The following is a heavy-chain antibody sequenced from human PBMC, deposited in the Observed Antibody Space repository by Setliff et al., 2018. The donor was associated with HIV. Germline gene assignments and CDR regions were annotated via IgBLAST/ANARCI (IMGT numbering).Heavy chain of an antibody. Sequence: SETLSLTCTVSGDSISTDNYRWGWIRQPPGKGLEWIGHTANTGYNPSLKSRVTVSVDTSKNQLSLRLSSVTAADTAVYYCARHAALIKRYYYYYLDVWGKGTTVTVSS. CDR2: TANT. D-gene: IGHD5-18*01. CDR3: ARHAALIKRYYYYYLDV. V-gene: IGHV4-39*01. J-gene: IGHJ6*03. CDR1: GDSISTDNYR.